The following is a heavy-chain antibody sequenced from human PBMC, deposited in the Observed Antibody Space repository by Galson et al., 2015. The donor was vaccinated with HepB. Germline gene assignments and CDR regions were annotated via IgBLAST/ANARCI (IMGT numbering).Heavy chain of an antibody. D-gene: IGHD6-19*01. Sequence: SLGLSCAASGFTLSSYSMNWVRQAPGKGLEWVSSISSSTSYIYYADSVKGRFTISRGNAKNSLYLQMNSLRAEDTAVYYCASGGREQQWLVRHFDYWGQGTLVTVSS. CDR1: GFTLSSYS. CDR3: ASGGREQQWLVRHFDY. CDR2: ISSSTSYI. V-gene: IGHV3-21*01. J-gene: IGHJ4*02.